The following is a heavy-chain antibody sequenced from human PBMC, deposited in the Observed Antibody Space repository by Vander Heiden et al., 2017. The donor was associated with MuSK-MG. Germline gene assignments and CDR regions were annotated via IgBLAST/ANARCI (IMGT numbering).Heavy chain of an antibody. CDR3: ARSLSRLIVVVPAAIPNDHWFDP. Sequence: KGLEWIGSIYYSGSTYYNPSLKSRVTISVDTSKNQFSLKLSSVTAADTAVYYCARSLSRLIVVVPAAIPNDHWFDPWGQGTLGTLSS. D-gene: IGHD2-2*01. J-gene: IGHJ5*02. V-gene: IGHV4-39*01. CDR2: IYYSGST.